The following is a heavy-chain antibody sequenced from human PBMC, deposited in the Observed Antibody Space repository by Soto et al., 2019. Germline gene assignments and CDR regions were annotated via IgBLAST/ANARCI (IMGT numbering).Heavy chain of an antibody. V-gene: IGHV3-49*03. Sequence: GGSLRLSCTTSGFSFGDYAMNWFRQAPGKGLEWVGFIRSKVYDGTTEYAASVKGRFTISRDDSKSIAYLQMNSLKTEDTAVYYCTRAVAGPFDYWGQGTLVTVSS. CDR2: IRSKVYDGTT. CDR1: GFSFGDYA. D-gene: IGHD6-19*01. J-gene: IGHJ4*02. CDR3: TRAVAGPFDY.